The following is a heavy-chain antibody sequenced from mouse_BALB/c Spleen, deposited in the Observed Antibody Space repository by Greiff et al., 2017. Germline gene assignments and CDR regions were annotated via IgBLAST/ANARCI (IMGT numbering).Heavy chain of an antibody. CDR2: IWSGGST. CDR1: GFSLTSYG. Sequence: VQLQESGPGLVQPSQSLSITCTVSGFSLTSYGVHWVRQSPGKGLEWLGVIWSGGSTDYNAAFISRLSISKDNSKSQVFFKMNSLQANDTAIYYCARGRRGEAMDYWGQGTSVTVSS. J-gene: IGHJ4*01. CDR3: ARGRRGEAMDY. V-gene: IGHV2-2*02.